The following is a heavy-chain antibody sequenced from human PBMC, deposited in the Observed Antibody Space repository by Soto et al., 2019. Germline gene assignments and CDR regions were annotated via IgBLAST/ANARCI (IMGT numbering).Heavy chain of an antibody. J-gene: IGHJ6*02. V-gene: IGHV4-34*01. CDR1: GGSFSGYY. CDR2: INHSGST. CDR3: ARGPYCSGGSCYRYYYYYGMDV. D-gene: IGHD2-15*01. Sequence: QVQLQQWGAGLLKPSETLSLTCAVYGGSFSGYYWSWIRQPPRKGLEWIGEINHSGSTNYNPSLNSRVTISVDTSKNQFSLKLSSVTAADTAVYYCARGPYCSGGSCYRYYYYYGMDVWGQGTTVTVSS.